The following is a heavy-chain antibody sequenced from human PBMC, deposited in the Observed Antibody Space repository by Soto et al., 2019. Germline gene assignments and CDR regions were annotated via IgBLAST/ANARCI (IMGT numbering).Heavy chain of an antibody. D-gene: IGHD3-3*01. CDR1: GGSISSGGYH. V-gene: IGHV4-31*03. CDR2: IYYSGST. CDR3: ARAVDFWSGYYTPPYYYYGMDV. Sequence: PSETLSLICTVSGGSISSGGYHWSWSRQHPGNGLEWIGYIYYSGSTYYNPSLKSRVTISVDTSKNQFSLKLSSVTAEVTAVYYCARAVDFWSGYYTPPYYYYGMDVWGQGTTVTVSS. J-gene: IGHJ6*02.